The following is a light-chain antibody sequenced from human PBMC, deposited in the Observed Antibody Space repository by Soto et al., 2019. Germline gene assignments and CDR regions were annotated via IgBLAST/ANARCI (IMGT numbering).Light chain of an antibody. V-gene: IGLV3-1*01. CDR3: QAWDSDTYV. J-gene: IGLJ1*01. CDR1: KLGNKY. CDR2: QDN. Sequence: SYELTQPPSVSVSPGQTASITCSGDKLGNKYACWYQQKPGQSPVLVIYQDNKRPSGIPERFSGSNSGNTATLAISGTQAIDEADYYCQAWDSDTYVFGTGTKLTVL.